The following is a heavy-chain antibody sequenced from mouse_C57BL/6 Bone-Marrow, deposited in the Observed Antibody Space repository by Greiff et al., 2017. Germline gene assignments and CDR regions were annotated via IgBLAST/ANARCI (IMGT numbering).Heavy chain of an antibody. Sequence: EVKLVESEGGLVQPGSSMKLSCTASGFTFSDYYMAWVRQVPEKGLEWVANINYDGSSTYYLDSLKSRFINSRDNAKNILYLQMSSLKSEDTATYYCARLPYYFDYWGQGTTLTVSS. CDR2: INYDGSST. CDR1: GFTFSDYY. CDR3: ARLPYYFDY. J-gene: IGHJ2*01. V-gene: IGHV5-16*01.